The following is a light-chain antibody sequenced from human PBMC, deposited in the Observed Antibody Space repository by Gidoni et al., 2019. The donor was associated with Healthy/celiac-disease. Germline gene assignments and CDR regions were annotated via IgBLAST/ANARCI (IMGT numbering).Light chain of an antibody. CDR1: KLGEKY. Sequence: SYELTQPPSLSVYPGQTASITCSGDKLGEKYACWYQQKPGQSPVLVIYQDSKRPSGIPERFSGSNSGNTATLTISGTQPMDEADYYCQAWDSSTFYVFGTGTKVTVL. J-gene: IGLJ1*01. CDR3: QAWDSSTFYV. V-gene: IGLV3-1*01. CDR2: QDS.